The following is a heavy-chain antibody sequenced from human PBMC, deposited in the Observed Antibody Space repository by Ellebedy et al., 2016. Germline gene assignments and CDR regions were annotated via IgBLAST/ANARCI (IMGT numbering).Heavy chain of an antibody. CDR3: ATYGGLDV. CDR2: IYPRDSDT. V-gene: IGHV5-51*01. J-gene: IGHJ6*04. D-gene: IGHD2-21*01. CDR1: RYSFSNYW. Sequence: KVSXKASRYSFSNYWIGWVRQMPGKGLEWMGVIYPRDSDTRYSQSFKGQITISADTYSSTAYLQWTSLKASDSAVYYCATYGGLDVWGKGTTVTVSS.